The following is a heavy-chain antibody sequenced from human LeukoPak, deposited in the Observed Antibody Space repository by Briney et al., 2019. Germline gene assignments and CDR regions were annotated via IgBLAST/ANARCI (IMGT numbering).Heavy chain of an antibody. V-gene: IGHV1-18*01. CDR3: ARRDSSSSARFDP. J-gene: IGHJ5*02. Sequence: ASVKVSCKASGYTFITYGISWVRQAPGQGLEWMGWISTYNSNTKYAQKFQGRVTMTRDTSISTAYMELSRLRSDDTAVYYCARRDSSSSARFDPWGQGTLVTVSS. D-gene: IGHD6-6*01. CDR2: ISTYNSNT. CDR1: GYTFITYG.